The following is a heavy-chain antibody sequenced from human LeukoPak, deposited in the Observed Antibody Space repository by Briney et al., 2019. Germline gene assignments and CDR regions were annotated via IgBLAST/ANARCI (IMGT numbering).Heavy chain of an antibody. CDR2: IYYSGST. J-gene: IGHJ5*02. CDR3: ARHEYSGSYYGLSWFDP. V-gene: IGHV4-39*01. Sequence: PSETLSLTCTVSGGPISSSGYYWGWIRQPPGKGPEWIASIYYSGSTYYNPSLKSRVTISVDTSKNQLSLKLSSLTAADTAVYYCARHEYSGSYYGLSWFDPWGQGTLVTVSS. CDR1: GGPISSSGYY. D-gene: IGHD1-26*01.